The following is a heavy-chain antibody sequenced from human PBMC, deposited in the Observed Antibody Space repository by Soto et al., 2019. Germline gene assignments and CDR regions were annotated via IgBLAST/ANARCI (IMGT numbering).Heavy chain of an antibody. CDR1: GYTFTSYA. D-gene: IGHD5-12*01. J-gene: IGHJ4*02. CDR3: ARGFGYEWGFDY. Sequence: QVQLVQSGAEVKKPGASVKVSCKASGYTFTSYAMHWVRQAPGQRLEWMGWINACNGNTKYSQKFQGRVTITRDTSASTAYMELSSLRSEDTAVYYCARGFGYEWGFDYWGQGTLVTVSS. V-gene: IGHV1-3*01. CDR2: INACNGNT.